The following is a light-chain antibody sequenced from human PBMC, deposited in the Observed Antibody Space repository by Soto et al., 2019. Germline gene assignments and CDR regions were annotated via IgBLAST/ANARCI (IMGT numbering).Light chain of an antibody. CDR3: HQGHTWPLI. CDR1: QRINSE. CDR2: GAS. Sequence: EIVMTQSPATLSLSPGERAALSCRASQRINSELAWYQQKPGQPPRLLIYGASTKATGVPDRFTGSEYGSEFTLTISGLQSEDFAVYYCHQGHTWPLIVDQGNRLE. V-gene: IGKV3-15*01. J-gene: IGKJ2*01.